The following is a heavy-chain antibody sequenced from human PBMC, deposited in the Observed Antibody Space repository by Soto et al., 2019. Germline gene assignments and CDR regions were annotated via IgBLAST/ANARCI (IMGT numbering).Heavy chain of an antibody. CDR3: ARHYYDFWSGSPLTLNWFDP. J-gene: IGHJ5*02. V-gene: IGHV4-39*01. CDR1: GGSISSSSYY. Sequence: SETLSLTCTVSGGSISSSSYYWGWIRQPPGKGLEWIGSIYYSGSTYYNPSLKSRVTISVDTSKNQFSLKLSSVTAADTAVYYCARHYYDFWSGSPLTLNWFDPWGQGTLVTVSS. CDR2: IYYSGST. D-gene: IGHD3-3*01.